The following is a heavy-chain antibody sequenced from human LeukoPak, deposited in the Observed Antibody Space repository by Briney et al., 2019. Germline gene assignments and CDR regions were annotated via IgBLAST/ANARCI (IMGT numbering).Heavy chain of an antibody. Sequence: SETLSLTCAGYGVSFSGYYWSWIRQPPGKGLEWIGEINHSGSTNYHPSLKSRVTISVDTSKTQFSLKLSSETAADTAVYYCARRRSAHYNYYYGMDVWSQGTTVTVSS. V-gene: IGHV4-34*01. CDR1: GVSFSGYY. D-gene: IGHD2-15*01. CDR2: INHSGST. J-gene: IGHJ6*02. CDR3: ARRRSAHYNYYYGMDV.